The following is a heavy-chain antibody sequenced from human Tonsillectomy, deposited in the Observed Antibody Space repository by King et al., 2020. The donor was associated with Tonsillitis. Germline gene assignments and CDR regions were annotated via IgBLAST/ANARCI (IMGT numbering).Heavy chain of an antibody. V-gene: IGHV3-23*04. CDR1: GFTFSSYA. D-gene: IGHD1-26*01. Sequence: VQLVESGGGLVQPGGSLRLSCAASGFTFSSYAMNWVRQAPGKGLEWVSTISGSGGYTYYADSVKGRFTISRDNSKSTLYLQMNSLRAEDTAVYYCAKDRGELGGTDAFDIWGQGTMVTVSS. CDR2: ISGSGGYT. J-gene: IGHJ3*02. CDR3: AKDRGELGGTDAFDI.